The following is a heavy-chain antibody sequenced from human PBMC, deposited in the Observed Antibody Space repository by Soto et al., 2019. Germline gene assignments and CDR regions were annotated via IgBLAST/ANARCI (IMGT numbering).Heavy chain of an antibody. CDR3: AHRRNFYNNSGLDY. D-gene: IGHD3-22*01. V-gene: IGHV2-5*02. CDR2: INWDDDR. J-gene: IGHJ4*02. Sequence: QITLKESGPTLVKPTQTLTLTCTFSGFSLSTGGVGVSWIRQPQGKALEWLAHINWDDDRRYNPSLRGRLTIIKDTSKNQVVLTMTNMDPVHTATYYCAHRRNFYNNSGLDYWGQGTLVTVSS. CDR1: GFSLSTGGVG.